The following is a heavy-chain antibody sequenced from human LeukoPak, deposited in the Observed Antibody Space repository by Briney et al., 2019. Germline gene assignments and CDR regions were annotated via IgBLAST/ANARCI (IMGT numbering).Heavy chain of an antibody. V-gene: IGHV4-4*07. D-gene: IGHD3-22*01. CDR1: GGSISSYY. CDR3: AREEEDYYDSSGYYGD. CDR2: IYTSGST. J-gene: IGHJ4*02. Sequence: SETLSLTCTVSGGSISSYYWSWLRQPAGKGLEWIGRIYTSGSTNYNPSLKSRVTMSVDTSKNQFSLKLSSVTAADTAVYYCAREEEDYYDSSGYYGDWGQGTLVTVSS.